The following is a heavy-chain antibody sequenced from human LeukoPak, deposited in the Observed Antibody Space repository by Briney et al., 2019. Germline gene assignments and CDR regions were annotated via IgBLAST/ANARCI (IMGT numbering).Heavy chain of an antibody. CDR2: ISGSGGTT. CDR1: GFIFSSYA. Sequence: TGGSLRLSWAASGFIFSSYAMSWVRQVPGKGLEWVSAISGSGGTTYYADSVKGRFTISRDNSKNTLYLQMNSLRAEDTAEYYCAKVAGYQPYYGMDVWGQETTVTVSS. J-gene: IGHJ6*02. V-gene: IGHV3-23*01. CDR3: AKVAGYQPYYGMDV. D-gene: IGHD2-2*01.